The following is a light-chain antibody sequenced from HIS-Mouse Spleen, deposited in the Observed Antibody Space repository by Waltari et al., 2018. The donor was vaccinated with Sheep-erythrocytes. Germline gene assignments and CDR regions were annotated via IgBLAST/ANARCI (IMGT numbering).Light chain of an antibody. CDR3: CSYAGSSTPWV. Sequence: QSALTQPASVSGSPGQSITISCTGTSSDVGSSNLVSWYQQHPGKAPKLMIYEGSKRPSGVSNRFSGSKSGNTASLTLSGLQAEDEADYYCCSYAGSSTPWVFGGGTKLTVL. CDR1: SSDVGSSNL. V-gene: IGLV2-23*01. J-gene: IGLJ3*02. CDR2: EGS.